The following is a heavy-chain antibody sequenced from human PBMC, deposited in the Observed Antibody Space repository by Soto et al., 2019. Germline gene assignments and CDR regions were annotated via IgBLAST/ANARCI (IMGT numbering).Heavy chain of an antibody. CDR2: ISGSGRNT. CDR3: AKNGLSSSPSAFDS. Sequence: EVQVLESGGGLAQPGGSLRLSCATSGFTFSSNGMSWVRQAPGKGLDWVSGISGSGRNTYYADSVKGRFTISRDNSKNTLFLQMNSLRAEDTAVYYCAKNGLSSSPSAFDSWGQGTLVTVSS. V-gene: IGHV3-23*01. D-gene: IGHD6-6*01. CDR1: GFTFSSNG. J-gene: IGHJ4*02.